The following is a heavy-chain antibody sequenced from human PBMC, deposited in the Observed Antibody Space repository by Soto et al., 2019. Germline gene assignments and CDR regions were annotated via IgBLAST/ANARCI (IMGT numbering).Heavy chain of an antibody. CDR3: ARARVPAATTLMRSDYYYYYYMDV. CDR1: GGSFSGYY. D-gene: IGHD2-2*01. Sequence: QVQLQQWGAGLLKPSETLSLTCAVYGGSFSGYYWSWIRQPPGKGLEWIGEINHSGSTNYNPSLKSRGTISVDTAKNQFSLKLSSVTAADTAVYYWARARVPAATTLMRSDYYYYYYMDVWGKGTTVTVSS. CDR2: INHSGST. J-gene: IGHJ6*03. V-gene: IGHV4-34*01.